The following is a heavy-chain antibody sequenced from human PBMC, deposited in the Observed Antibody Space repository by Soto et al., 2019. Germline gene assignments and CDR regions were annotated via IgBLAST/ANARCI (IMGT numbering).Heavy chain of an antibody. CDR2: ISSTTNYI. V-gene: IGHV3-21*06. CDR1: GFPFTRYS. Sequence: GSLRLSCSASGFPFTRYSMNWVRQAPGKGLEWVSSISSTTNYIYSGDSMKGLFTISRDNAKNSLYLEMNSLRAEDTAVYYRARESEDLTSNFDYWGQGTLVTVSS. CDR3: ARESEDLTSNFDY. J-gene: IGHJ4*02.